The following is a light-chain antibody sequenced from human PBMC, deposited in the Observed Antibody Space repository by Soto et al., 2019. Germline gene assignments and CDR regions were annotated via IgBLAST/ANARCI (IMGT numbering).Light chain of an antibody. Sequence: DIQMTQSPSSLSASVGDRVTITCQASQDISNYLNWYQQKPGKAPKLLIYDASNLETGVPSRFCGSGSGTDFTFTISSLQPEDIATYYCQQDDNLPPITFGHGTRLEIK. CDR1: QDISNY. CDR2: DAS. J-gene: IGKJ5*01. V-gene: IGKV1-33*01. CDR3: QQDDNLPPIT.